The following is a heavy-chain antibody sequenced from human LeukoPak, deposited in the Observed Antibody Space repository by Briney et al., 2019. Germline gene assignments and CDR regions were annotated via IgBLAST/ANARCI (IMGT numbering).Heavy chain of an antibody. Sequence: PGGSLRLSCAASGFTFRNYAMNWVRQAPGKGLEWVSAISGSGGSTYYADSVKGRFTISRDNSKNTLYLQMNSLRAEDTAVYYCAKDRRYGDLTDYWGQGTLVTVSS. V-gene: IGHV3-23*01. CDR1: GFTFRNYA. CDR3: AKDRRYGDLTDY. CDR2: ISGSGGST. J-gene: IGHJ4*02. D-gene: IGHD4-17*01.